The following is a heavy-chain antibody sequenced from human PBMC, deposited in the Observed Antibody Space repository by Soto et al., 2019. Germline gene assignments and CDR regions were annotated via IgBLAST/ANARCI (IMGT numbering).Heavy chain of an antibody. CDR1: GYTFTSYY. CDR3: ARAPVRGVEVPAVRDNYYYYGMDV. D-gene: IGHD2-2*01. Sequence: GASVKVSCKASGYTFTSYYMHWVRQAPGQGLEWMGIINPSGGSTSYAQKFQGRVTMTRDTSTSTVYMELSSLRSEDTAVYYCARAPVRGVEVPAVRDNYYYYGMDVWGQGTTVTVSS. CDR2: INPSGGST. J-gene: IGHJ6*02. V-gene: IGHV1-46*01.